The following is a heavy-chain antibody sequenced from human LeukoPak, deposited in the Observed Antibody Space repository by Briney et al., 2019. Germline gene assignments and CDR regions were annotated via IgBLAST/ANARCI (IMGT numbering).Heavy chain of an antibody. CDR2: INPSGGST. D-gene: IGHD6-13*01. V-gene: IGHV1-46*01. CDR1: GYTFTNYY. CDR3: ASPRGDSSSWYVWFDP. J-gene: IGHJ5*02. Sequence: ASVKVSCKASGYTFTNYYMHWVRQAPGQGLEWMGIINPSGGSTTYAQKFQGRVTITADKSTSTAYMELSSLRSEDTAVYYCASPRGDSSSWYVWFDPWGQGTLVTVSS.